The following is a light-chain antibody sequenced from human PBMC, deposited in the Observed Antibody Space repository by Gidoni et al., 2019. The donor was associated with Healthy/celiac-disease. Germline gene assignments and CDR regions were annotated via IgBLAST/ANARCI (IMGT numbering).Light chain of an antibody. V-gene: IGKV1-39*01. J-gene: IGKJ2*02. CDR3: QQSYSTPPGT. CDR2: AAS. CDR1: QSISSY. Sequence: DIEMTQYPSSLSASVGDRVTITCRASQSISSYLNWYQQKPGKAPNLLMYAASSLQSGVPSRFSGSGSGTDFTLTISSLQPEDFATYYCQQSYSTPPGTFGQGTKLEIK.